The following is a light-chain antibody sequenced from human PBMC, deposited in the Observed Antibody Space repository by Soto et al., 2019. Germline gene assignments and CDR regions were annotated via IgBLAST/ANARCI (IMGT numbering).Light chain of an antibody. CDR2: GAS. V-gene: IGKV3-15*01. Sequence: EIVLTQSPATLSVSPGERATLSCRASQSVSYHLAWYQQKPGQAPRLLIYGASTRATGIPARFSGSGSGTEFTLTISSLQSEDFAVYYCQQYNNWRTFGQGTKVEIK. CDR3: QQYNNWRT. CDR1: QSVSYH. J-gene: IGKJ1*01.